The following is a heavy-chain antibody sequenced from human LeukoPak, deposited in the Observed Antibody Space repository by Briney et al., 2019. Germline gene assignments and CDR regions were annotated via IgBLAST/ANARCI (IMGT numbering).Heavy chain of an antibody. CDR2: MRRDGGEI. D-gene: IGHD6-6*01. J-gene: IGHJ4*02. Sequence: GGSLILACSASGFNLSTYGMQWVRQAPGRGLGWVATMRRDGGEIYYVDSVWGRFTISRDNAKHSLDLQMNSLRAAGMSIGYGAKDPAAVYSSSVNDYWGQGTLVTVSS. CDR3: AKDPAAVYSSSVNDY. CDR1: GFNLSTYG. V-gene: IGHV3-7*01.